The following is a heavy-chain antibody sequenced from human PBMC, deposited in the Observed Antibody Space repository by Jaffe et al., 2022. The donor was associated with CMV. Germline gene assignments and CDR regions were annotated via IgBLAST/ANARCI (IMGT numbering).Heavy chain of an antibody. CDR1: GFTFSSYG. J-gene: IGHJ4*02. D-gene: IGHD2-21*01. CDR2: ISYDGSNK. V-gene: IGHV3-30*03. Sequence: QVQLVESGGGVVQPGRSLRLSCAASGFTFSSYGMHWVRQAPGKGLEWVAVISYDGSNKYYADSVKGRFTISRDNSKNTLYLQMNSLRAEDTAVYYCAYGGDLPFDYWGQGTLVTVSS. CDR3: AYGGDLPFDY.